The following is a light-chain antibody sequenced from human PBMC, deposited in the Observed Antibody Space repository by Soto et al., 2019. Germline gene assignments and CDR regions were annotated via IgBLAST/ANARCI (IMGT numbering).Light chain of an antibody. CDR2: AAS. CDR3: QKYNSASYT. V-gene: IGKV1-27*01. J-gene: IGKJ2*01. CDR1: QGISNY. Sequence: DIQMTQSPSSLSASVGDRVTITCRASQGISNYLAWYQQKPGTVTKLLIYAASTLQSGVPSRFSGSGSGTDVTLTISCLQSEDVATYYCQKYNSASYTFDHGTRLEIK.